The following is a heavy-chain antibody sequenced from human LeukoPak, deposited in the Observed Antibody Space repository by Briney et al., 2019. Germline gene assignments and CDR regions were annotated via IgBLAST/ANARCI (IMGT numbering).Heavy chain of an antibody. D-gene: IGHD4-23*01. Sequence: SETLSLTCTVSGYSLSSGYYWGWIRQPPGKGLEWIGSMYHSGNTYYNPSLKSRVTISVDTSKNQFSLKLSSVTAADTVVYYCAKSYGGNPRIFDIWGQGTMVTVSS. CDR3: AKSYGGNPRIFDI. J-gene: IGHJ3*02. CDR2: MYHSGNT. CDR1: GYSLSSGYY. V-gene: IGHV4-38-2*02.